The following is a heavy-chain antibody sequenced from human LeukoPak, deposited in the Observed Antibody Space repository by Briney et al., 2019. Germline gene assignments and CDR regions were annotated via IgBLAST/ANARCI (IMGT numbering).Heavy chain of an antibody. CDR3: ARDYSYYYGSGSYYNTAGGY. V-gene: IGHV1-46*01. J-gene: IGHJ4*02. CDR1: GYTFPGYY. CDR2: INPNSGST. D-gene: IGHD3-10*01. Sequence: ASVKVSCKASGYTFPGYYMHWVRQAPGQGLEWMGWINPNSGSTSYAQKFQGRVTMTRDTSTSTVYMELSSLRSEDTAVYYCARDYSYYYGSGSYYNTAGGYWGQGTLVTVSS.